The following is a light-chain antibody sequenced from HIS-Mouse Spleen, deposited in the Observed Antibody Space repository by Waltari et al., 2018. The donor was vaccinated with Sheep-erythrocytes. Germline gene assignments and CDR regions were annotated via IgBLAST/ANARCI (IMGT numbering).Light chain of an antibody. Sequence: QSALTQPRSVSGSPGPSVTISCTGTSSDVGVYTYVSCYQQHPGKPPKLMIYDVSKRPSGVPDRFSGSKSGNTASLTISGLQAEDEADYYCCSYAGSYNHVFATGTKVTVL. CDR1: SSDVGVYTY. V-gene: IGLV2-11*01. J-gene: IGLJ1*01. CDR3: CSYAGSYNHV. CDR2: DVS.